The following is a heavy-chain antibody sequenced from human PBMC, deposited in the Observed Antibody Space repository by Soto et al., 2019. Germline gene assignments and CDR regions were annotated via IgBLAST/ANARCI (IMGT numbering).Heavy chain of an antibody. CDR1: GGSISSGGYY. CDR3: ARDRSPWLRSRGNDAFDI. D-gene: IGHD5-12*01. J-gene: IGHJ3*02. V-gene: IGHV4-31*03. Sequence: SETLSLTCTVSGGSISSGGYYWSWIRQHPGKGLEWIGYIYYSGSTYYKPSLKSRVTISVDTSKNQFSLKLSSVTAADTAVYYCARDRSPWLRSRGNDAFDIWGQGTMVTVSS. CDR2: IYYSGST.